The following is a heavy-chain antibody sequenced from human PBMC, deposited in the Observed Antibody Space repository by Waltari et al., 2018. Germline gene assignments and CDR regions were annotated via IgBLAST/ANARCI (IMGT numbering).Heavy chain of an antibody. CDR3: ARANTIFGVIRTWYYMDV. CDR1: GGSFSGYY. CDR2: INHSGRT. D-gene: IGHD3-3*01. V-gene: IGHV4-34*01. Sequence: QVQLQQWGAGLLKPSETLSLTCVVSGGSFSGYYWSWIRQPPGEGLGWIGEINHSGRTNYNPSLKSRGTISIDTSKIQFSLKLRSVTVADTAVYYCARANTIFGVIRTWYYMDVWGKGTPVTVSS. J-gene: IGHJ6*03.